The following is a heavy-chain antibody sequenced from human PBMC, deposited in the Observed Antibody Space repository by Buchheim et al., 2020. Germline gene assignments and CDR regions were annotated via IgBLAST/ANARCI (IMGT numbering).Heavy chain of an antibody. V-gene: IGHV3-21*01. Sequence: EVQLVESGGGLVKPGGSLRLSCAASGFTFSSYSMNWVRQAPGKGLEWVSSISSSSSYIYYADSVKGRFTISRDNAKNSLYLQMNSLRAEDTAVYYCARGSYEYCSSTSCYDWFDPWGQGTL. J-gene: IGHJ5*02. CDR3: ARGSYEYCSSTSCYDWFDP. CDR1: GFTFSSYS. CDR2: ISSSSSYI. D-gene: IGHD2-2*01.